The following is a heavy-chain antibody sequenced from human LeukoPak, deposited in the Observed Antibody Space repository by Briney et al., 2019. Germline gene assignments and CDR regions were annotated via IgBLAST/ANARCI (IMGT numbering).Heavy chain of an antibody. CDR2: IIPIFGTA. V-gene: IGHV1-69*01. D-gene: IGHD1-26*01. J-gene: IGHJ6*02. CDR3: ARSQVGATSNYYYYYGMDV. Sequence: SVKVSCKASGGTFISYAISWVRQAPGQGLEWMGGIIPIFGTANYAQKFQGRVTITADESTSTAYMELSSLRSEDTAVYYCARSQVGATSNYYYYYGMDVWGQGTTVTVSS. CDR1: GGTFISYA.